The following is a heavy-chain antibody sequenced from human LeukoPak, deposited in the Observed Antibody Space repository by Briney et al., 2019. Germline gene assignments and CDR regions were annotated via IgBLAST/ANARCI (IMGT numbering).Heavy chain of an antibody. V-gene: IGHV3-21*01. CDR1: GFTFSSYS. CDR3: ARDGSIVGAKGKYFDY. CDR2: ISSSSSYI. D-gene: IGHD1-26*01. Sequence: GGSLRLSCVASGFTFSSYSMNWVRQAPGKGLEWVSSISSSSSYIYYADSVKGRFTISRDNAKNSLYLQMNSLRAEDTAVYYCARDGSIVGAKGKYFDYWGQGTLVTVSS. J-gene: IGHJ4*02.